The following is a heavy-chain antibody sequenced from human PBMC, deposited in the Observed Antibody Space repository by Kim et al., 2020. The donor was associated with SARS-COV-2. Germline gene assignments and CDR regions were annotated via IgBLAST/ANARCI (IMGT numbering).Heavy chain of an antibody. CDR2: IYAGDAET. D-gene: IGHD3-10*01. CDR3: ARQGHIDSGSYYSPIDY. Sequence: GESLKISCEASGYIFTNYWIGWVRQMAGKGLEWMGSIYAGDAETTYSPSFQGQVTISADKSITTVYLQWTSLKASDTAVYYCARQGHIDSGSYYSPIDYWCQGSLVTVSS. V-gene: IGHV5-51*01. CDR1: GYIFTNYW. J-gene: IGHJ4*02.